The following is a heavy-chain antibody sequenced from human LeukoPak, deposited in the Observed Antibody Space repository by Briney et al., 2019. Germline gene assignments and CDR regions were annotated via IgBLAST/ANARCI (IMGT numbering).Heavy chain of an antibody. J-gene: IGHJ4*02. Sequence: PGGSLRLSCAASGFSFSTSGMHWVRQAPGKGLEWVAFIRYDDSDKYYADSVRGRFTISRDNSKNTLYLQMHSLRPEDTAVYYCGPLIRGYWGQGARVTVSS. CDR3: GPLIRGY. V-gene: IGHV3-30*02. CDR2: IRYDDSDK. D-gene: IGHD3-16*01. CDR1: GFSFSTSG.